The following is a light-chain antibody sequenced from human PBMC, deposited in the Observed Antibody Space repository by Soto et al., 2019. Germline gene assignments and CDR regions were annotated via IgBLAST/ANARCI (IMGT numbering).Light chain of an antibody. Sequence: DIQMTQSPSSVSASVGDRVTISCRASQGITSWLAWYQQKPGRAPKLLIYAASTLQSGVPSRFSGSGSGTEFTLTISSLQSEDFATYYCQQATSFPRTFGQGTKVDIK. CDR2: AAS. V-gene: IGKV1-12*01. CDR3: QQATSFPRT. J-gene: IGKJ1*01. CDR1: QGITSW.